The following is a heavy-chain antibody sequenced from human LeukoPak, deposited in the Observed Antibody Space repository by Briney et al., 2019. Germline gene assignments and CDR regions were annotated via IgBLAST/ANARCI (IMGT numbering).Heavy chain of an antibody. D-gene: IGHD3-3*01. CDR2: IYYSGST. J-gene: IGHJ4*02. Sequence: PSETLSLTCTVSGGSISSYYWSWIRQPPGKGLEWIGYIYYSGSTNYNPSLKSRVTISVDTSKNQFSLKLSSVTAADTAVYYCARALDYDFWSGYFGYWGQGTLVIVSS. V-gene: IGHV4-59*01. CDR3: ARALDYDFWSGYFGY. CDR1: GGSISSYY.